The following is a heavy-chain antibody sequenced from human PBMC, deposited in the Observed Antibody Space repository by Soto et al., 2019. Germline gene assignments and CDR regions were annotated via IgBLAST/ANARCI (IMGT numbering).Heavy chain of an antibody. CDR2: ISAYNGNT. V-gene: IGHV1-18*01. Sequence: GASVKVSCKASGYTFTNYGISWVRQAPGQGLEWMGWISAYNGNTKFAQKLQGRVTMTTDTSTSTAYMELRILRSDDTAVYFCARGVGSGSYYNQYNWFDPWGQGTLVTVSS. CDR3: ARGVGSGSYYNQYNWFDP. D-gene: IGHD3-10*01. CDR1: GYTFTNYG. J-gene: IGHJ5*02.